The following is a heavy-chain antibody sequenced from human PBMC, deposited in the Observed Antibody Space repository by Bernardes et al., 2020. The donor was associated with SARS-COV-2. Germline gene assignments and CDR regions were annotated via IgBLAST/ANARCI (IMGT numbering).Heavy chain of an antibody. CDR1: GFTFDDYA. CDR3: AKDREGITMVRGVHFDY. D-gene: IGHD3-10*01. Sequence: GGSLRLSCAASGFTFDDYAMHWVRQAPGKGLEWVSGISWNSGSIGYADSVKGRFTISRDNAKNSLYLQMNSLRAEDTALYYCAKDREGITMVRGVHFDYWGQGTLVTVSS. V-gene: IGHV3-9*01. J-gene: IGHJ4*02. CDR2: ISWNSGSI.